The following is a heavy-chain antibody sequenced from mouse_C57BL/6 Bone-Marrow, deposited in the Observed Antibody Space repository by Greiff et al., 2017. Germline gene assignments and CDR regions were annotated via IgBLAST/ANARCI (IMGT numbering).Heavy chain of an antibody. V-gene: IGHV5-17*01. CDR3: ATDYDVFAD. D-gene: IGHD2-4*01. J-gene: IGHJ3*01. CDR1: GFTFSDYG. CDR2: SSSGSSTI. Sequence: EVHLVESGGGLVKPGGSLKLSCAASGFTFSDYGMHWVRQAPEKGLEWVAYSSSGSSTIDYADTVKGRFTISRDKAKNTLFLQRTSLRSEDTARYYCATDYDVFADWGQGTLVTVSA.